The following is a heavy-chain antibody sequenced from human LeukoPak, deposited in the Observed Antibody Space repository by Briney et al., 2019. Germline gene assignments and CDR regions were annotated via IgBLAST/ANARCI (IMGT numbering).Heavy chain of an antibody. CDR1: TFTFSNAW. V-gene: IGHV3-15*01. D-gene: IGHD3-22*01. CDR2: VIIQAVGGTT. Sequence: GGCLRLSCAASTFTFSNAWMSWVRQAPGKGLEWVGRVIIQAVGGTTDYAAPVKGRFTISRDDSKNTLYLQMNSLRTEDTAVYYCTTVRYYYDSSGYYHGYFDLWGRGTLATLSS. J-gene: IGHJ2*01. CDR3: TTVRYYYDSSGYYHGYFDL.